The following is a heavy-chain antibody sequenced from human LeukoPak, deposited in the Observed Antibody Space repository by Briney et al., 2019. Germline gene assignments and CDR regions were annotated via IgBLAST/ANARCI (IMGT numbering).Heavy chain of an antibody. Sequence: PSETLSLTCTVSGGSISSGDYYWSWLRQPPGKGLEWIGYIYYSGSTYYNPSLKSRVTISVDTSKNQFSLKLSSVTAAETAVEYGVAWFGELFPPVDYWGQGTLVTVSS. D-gene: IGHD3-10*01. CDR1: GGSISSGDYY. CDR3: VAWFGELFPPVDY. V-gene: IGHV4-30-4*01. J-gene: IGHJ4*02. CDR2: IYYSGST.